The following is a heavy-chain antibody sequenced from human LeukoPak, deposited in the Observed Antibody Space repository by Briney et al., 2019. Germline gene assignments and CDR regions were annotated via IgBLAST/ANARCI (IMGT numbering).Heavy chain of an antibody. CDR1: GVSISSYY. D-gene: IGHD1-26*01. CDR3: ARAPSGSYLFDY. Sequence: SETLSLTCTVSGVSISSYYWSWIRQPPGKGLEWIGYIYYSGSTNYNPSLKSRVTISVDTSKNQFSLKLSSVTAADTAVYYCARAPSGSYLFDYWGQGTLVTVSS. V-gene: IGHV4-59*01. J-gene: IGHJ4*02. CDR2: IYYSGST.